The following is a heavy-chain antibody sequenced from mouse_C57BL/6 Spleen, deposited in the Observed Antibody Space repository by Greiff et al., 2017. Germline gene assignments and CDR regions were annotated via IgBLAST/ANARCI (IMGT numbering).Heavy chain of an antibody. J-gene: IGHJ1*03. D-gene: IGHD1-1*01. V-gene: IGHV1-80*01. CDR1: GYAFRSYW. CDR2: IYPGDGDT. Sequence: QVQLKESGAELVKPGASVKISCKASGYAFRSYWMNWVKQRPGKGLEWIGQIYPGDGDTNYNGKFTGKATLTADKSSSTAYMQLSSLTSEDSAVYFCARRSTTVVAHWYFDVWGTGTTVTVSS. CDR3: ARRSTTVVAHWYFDV.